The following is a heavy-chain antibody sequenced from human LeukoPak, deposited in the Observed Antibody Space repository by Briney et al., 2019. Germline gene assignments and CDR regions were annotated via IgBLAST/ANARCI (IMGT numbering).Heavy chain of an antibody. J-gene: IGHJ5*02. CDR2: INHSGST. Sequence: PSETLSLTCAVYGGSFSGYYWSWIRQPPGKGLEWIGEINHSGSTNYNPSLKSRVTISVDTSKNQFSLKLSSVTAADTAVYYCARGAPYYDILTGYYRSHWFDPWGQGTLVTVSS. CDR3: ARGAPYYDILTGYYRSHWFDP. V-gene: IGHV4-34*01. CDR1: GGSFSGYY. D-gene: IGHD3-9*01.